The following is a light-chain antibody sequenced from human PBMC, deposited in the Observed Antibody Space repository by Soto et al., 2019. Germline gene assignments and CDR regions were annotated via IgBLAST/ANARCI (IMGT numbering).Light chain of an antibody. Sequence: EIVLTQSPGTLSLSPGERATLSCRASQSVSSSYLAWYQQKHGQAPRLLIYGASSRATDIPDRFSGSGSGTEFTLTISRLEPEDFAVYYYQQYGSPGWTFGQGTKVEIK. CDR2: GAS. CDR3: QQYGSPGWT. J-gene: IGKJ1*01. CDR1: QSVSSSY. V-gene: IGKV3-20*01.